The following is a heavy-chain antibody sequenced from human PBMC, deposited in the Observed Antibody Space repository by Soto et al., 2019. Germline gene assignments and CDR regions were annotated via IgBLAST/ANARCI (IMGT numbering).Heavy chain of an antibody. D-gene: IGHD3-3*01. V-gene: IGHV3-23*01. CDR2: ISGSGSST. J-gene: IGHJ4*02. Sequence: EVQVLESGGALVQPGGSLRLSCATSGFTFSSYAMSWVRQSPGRGLEWVSAISGSGSSTFYADSVKGRFTVSRDNSKNTLYLKMNSLRAEDTAVYYCAKDSTTSEYYDFGSGYYTYWGKGPLVTVSS. CDR1: GFTFSSYA. CDR3: AKDSTTSEYYDFGSGYYTY.